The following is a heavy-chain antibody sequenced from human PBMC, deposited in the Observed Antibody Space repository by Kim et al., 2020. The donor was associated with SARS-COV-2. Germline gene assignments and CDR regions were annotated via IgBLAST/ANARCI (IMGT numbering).Heavy chain of an antibody. Sequence: SVKRRFTISRDNPKHSLYLKKNSLRSEDTAVYYCARERGCTNGVCYHFDYWGQGTLVTVSS. CDR3: ARERGCTNGVCYHFDY. D-gene: IGHD2-8*01. J-gene: IGHJ4*02. V-gene: IGHV3-30*07.